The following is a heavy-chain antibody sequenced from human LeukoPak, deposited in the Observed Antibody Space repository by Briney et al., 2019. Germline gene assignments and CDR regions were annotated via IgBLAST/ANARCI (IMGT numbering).Heavy chain of an antibody. D-gene: IGHD2-8*02. CDR1: GASITSYY. CDR3: ARYDCTGLDY. V-gene: IGHV4-4*07. J-gene: IGHJ4*02. CDR2: MYTCGTN. Sequence: AETLPLTCTVSGASITSYYLRWIRQPAGKGLEWIGRMYTCGTNDYNPPLKHRVTISVNTPNNQFFLKQTALTAADTPVYYCARYDCTGLDYWGQGNLVTVSS.